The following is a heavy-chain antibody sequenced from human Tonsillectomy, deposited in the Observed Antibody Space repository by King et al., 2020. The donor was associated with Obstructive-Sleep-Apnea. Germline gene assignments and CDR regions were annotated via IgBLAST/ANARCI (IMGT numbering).Heavy chain of an antibody. Sequence: VQLVESGGGLVQPGRSLRLSCAASGFNFDDYAMHWVRHAPGKGLEWVSGINYISGSIGYADPVRGRFTISRDNAKNSLYLQMNSLKVEDTALYYCAKDMGDSSGYWLDSWGQGTLVTVSS. CDR3: AKDMGDSSGYWLDS. CDR1: GFNFDDYA. J-gene: IGHJ5*01. V-gene: IGHV3-9*01. CDR2: INYISGSI. D-gene: IGHD3-22*01.